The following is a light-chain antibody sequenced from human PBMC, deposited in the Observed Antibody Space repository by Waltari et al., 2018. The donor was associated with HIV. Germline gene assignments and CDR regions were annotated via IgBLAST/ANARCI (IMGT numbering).Light chain of an antibody. CDR1: SLRSYY. CDR3: TSRDTSGDRYV. V-gene: IGLV3-19*01. CDR2: GKN. Sequence: SSDLTQAPVVSVALGQTVNITCRGDSLRSYYASWYQQKPGQAPIIVMYGKNKRPSETPDRFSVSASGNTASLTITGAQAEDEGDYYCTSRDTSGDRYVFGTGTTVFVL. J-gene: IGLJ1*01.